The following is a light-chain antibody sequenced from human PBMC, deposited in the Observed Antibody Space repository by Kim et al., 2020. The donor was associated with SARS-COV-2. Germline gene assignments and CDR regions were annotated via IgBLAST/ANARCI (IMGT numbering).Light chain of an antibody. CDR3: SSYTSSSTFV. Sequence: GQSITISCTGTSSDVGGFNYVSWYQQHPGKTPQLMIYDVTKRPSGVSDRFSGSKSGSTASLTISGLQAEDEADYYCSSYTSSSTFVFGTGTKVTVL. V-gene: IGLV2-14*03. CDR2: DVT. CDR1: SSDVGGFNY. J-gene: IGLJ1*01.